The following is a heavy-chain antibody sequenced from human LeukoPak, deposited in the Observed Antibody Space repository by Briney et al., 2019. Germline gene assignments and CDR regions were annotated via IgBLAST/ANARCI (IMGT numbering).Heavy chain of an antibody. V-gene: IGHV3-11*01. CDR3: AREDSGGNSFDS. CDR2: ISNSGFTT. CDR1: GFTLSDYY. D-gene: IGHD4/OR15-4a*01. Sequence: GGSLRLSCAASGFTLSDYYVSWIRQAPGKGLERVAFISNSGFTTYYSDSVKGGFTVSRDNAKDSVSLQMNSLRADDTARYYCAREDSGGNSFDSWGQGAQVTVS. J-gene: IGHJ4*02.